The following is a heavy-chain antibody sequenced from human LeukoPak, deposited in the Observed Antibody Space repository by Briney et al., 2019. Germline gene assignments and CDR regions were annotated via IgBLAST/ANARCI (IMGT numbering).Heavy chain of an antibody. D-gene: IGHD3-10*01. J-gene: IGHJ4*02. CDR2: INHSGST. CDR3: ARGQRSTMVRGVMRYFDY. V-gene: IGHV4-34*01. CDR1: GGSFSGYY. Sequence: SETLSLTCAVYGGSFSGYYWSWIRQPPGKGLEWIGEINHSGSTNYNPSLKSRVTISVDTSKNQFSLKLSSVTAADTAVYYCARGQRSTMVRGVMRYFDYWGQGTLVTVSS.